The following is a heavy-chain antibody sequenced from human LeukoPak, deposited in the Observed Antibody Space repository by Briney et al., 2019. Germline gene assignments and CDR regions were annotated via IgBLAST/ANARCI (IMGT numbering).Heavy chain of an antibody. V-gene: IGHV4-59*08. D-gene: IGHD3-9*01. J-gene: IGHJ5*02. CDR3: ARVWRYDILTGYFQGPMGANPLFDP. CDR2: MYYSGST. Sequence: SETLSLTCTVSGGSISSYYWSWIRQPPGKGLEWIGYMYYSGSTNYNPSLKSRVTISVDTSKNQFSLKLSSVTAADTAVYYCARVWRYDILTGYFQGPMGANPLFDPWGQGTLVTVSS. CDR1: GGSISSYY.